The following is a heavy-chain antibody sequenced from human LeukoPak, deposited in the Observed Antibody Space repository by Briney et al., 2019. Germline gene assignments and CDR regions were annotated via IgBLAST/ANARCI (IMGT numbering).Heavy chain of an antibody. CDR2: ISWNSGSI. V-gene: IGHV3-9*01. Sequence: GGSLRLSCAASGFTFDDYAMHWVRQAPGKGLEWVSGISWNSGSIGYADSVKGRFTISRDNAKNSLYLQMNSLRAEDTAVYYSAREPVRYFDSHMDVWGKGTTVTVSS. D-gene: IGHD3-9*01. J-gene: IGHJ6*03. CDR3: AREPVRYFDSHMDV. CDR1: GFTFDDYA.